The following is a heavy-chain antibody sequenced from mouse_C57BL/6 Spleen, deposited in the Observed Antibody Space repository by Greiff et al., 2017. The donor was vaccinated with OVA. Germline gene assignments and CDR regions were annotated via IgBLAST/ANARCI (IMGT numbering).Heavy chain of an antibody. J-gene: IGHJ4*01. Sequence: VKLQESGAELVKPGASVKISCKASGYAFSSYWMNWVKQRPGKGLEWIGQIYPGDGDTNYNGKFKGKATLTADKSSSTAYMQLSSLTSEDSAVYFCASPHYYGSSDYAMDYWGQGTSVTVSS. CDR1: GYAFSSYW. CDR3: ASPHYYGSSDYAMDY. V-gene: IGHV1-80*01. D-gene: IGHD1-1*01. CDR2: IYPGDGDT.